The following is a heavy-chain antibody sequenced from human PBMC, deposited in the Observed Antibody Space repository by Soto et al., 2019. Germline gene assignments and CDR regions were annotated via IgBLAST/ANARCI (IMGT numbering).Heavy chain of an antibody. Sequence: SVKVSCKXSGFTFTSSAVQWVRQARGQRLEWIGWIVVGSGNTNYAQKFQERVTITRDMSTSTAYMELSSLRSEDTAVYYCAADVVLDIVVAPAATACMDVWGQGTTVTVSS. CDR1: GFTFTSSA. CDR2: IVVGSGNT. CDR3: AADVVLDIVVAPAATACMDV. D-gene: IGHD2-2*03. J-gene: IGHJ6*02. V-gene: IGHV1-58*01.